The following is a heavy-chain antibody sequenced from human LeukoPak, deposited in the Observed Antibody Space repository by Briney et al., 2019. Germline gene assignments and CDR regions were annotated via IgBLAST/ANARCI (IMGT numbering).Heavy chain of an antibody. Sequence: GRSLRLSCAASGFTFDDFAMHWVRQAPGKGLEWVSGISWNSGSIGYADSVKGRFTISRDNAKNSLYLQMNSLRAEDTALYYCAKDSTSSSWDFDYWGQGTLVTVSS. J-gene: IGHJ4*02. CDR2: ISWNSGSI. CDR1: GFTFDDFA. D-gene: IGHD6-13*01. CDR3: AKDSTSSSWDFDY. V-gene: IGHV3-9*01.